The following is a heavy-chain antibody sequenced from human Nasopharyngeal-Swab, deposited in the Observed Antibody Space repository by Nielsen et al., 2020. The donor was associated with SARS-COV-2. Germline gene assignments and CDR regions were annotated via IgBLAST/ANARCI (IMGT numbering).Heavy chain of an antibody. J-gene: IGHJ4*02. CDR2: IYNNEST. Sequence: LRLSCTASGGSISSGGFYWTYIRQHPGRGLEWIGYIYNNESTYYNPSLKSRVIISVDTSKNQFSLKLSSVTAADTAVYYCARGRRYNWNDRFDYWGQGTLVTVSS. CDR3: ARGRRYNWNDRFDY. V-gene: IGHV4-31*03. CDR1: GGSISSGGFY. D-gene: IGHD1-1*01.